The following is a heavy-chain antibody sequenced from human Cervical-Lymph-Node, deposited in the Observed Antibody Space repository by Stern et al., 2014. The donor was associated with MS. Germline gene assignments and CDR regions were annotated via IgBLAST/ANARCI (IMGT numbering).Heavy chain of an antibody. V-gene: IGHV1-69*01. CDR2: IIPIFNTA. CDR1: GGTFSSHS. Sequence: QMQLVQSGAEVRKPGSSVKVSCKASGGTFSSHSFSWVRQAPGQGLEWMGQIIPIFNTANYAQKFQGRVTMTADGSTSTVYMELSSLRSEDTAVYYCAREGTETAVAAFDLLGQGTLVTVSS. CDR3: AREGTETAVAAFDL. J-gene: IGHJ4*02. D-gene: IGHD6-19*01.